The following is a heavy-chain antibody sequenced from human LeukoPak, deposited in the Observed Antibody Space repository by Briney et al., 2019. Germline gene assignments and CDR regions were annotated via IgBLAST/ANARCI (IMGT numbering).Heavy chain of an antibody. CDR2: ISSGGST. Sequence: GGSLRLSCAASGFSVSRNYMSWARLAPGKGLECVSIISSGGSTHYADSVKGRFAISRDNSKNTVYLQMNSLRAEDTAVYYCATRGLSGYYYGMDVWGQGTTLTVSS. V-gene: IGHV3-66*01. CDR1: GFSVSRNY. J-gene: IGHJ6*02. CDR3: ATRGLSGYYYGMDV. D-gene: IGHD3/OR15-3a*01.